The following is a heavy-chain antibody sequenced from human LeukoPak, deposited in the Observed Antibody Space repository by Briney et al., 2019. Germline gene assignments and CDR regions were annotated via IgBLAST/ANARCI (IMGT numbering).Heavy chain of an antibody. V-gene: IGHV3-21*01. D-gene: IGHD6-13*01. J-gene: IGHJ3*02. Sequence: PGGSLRLSCAASGFTFSSYSMNWVRQAPGKGLEWVSSISSSSSYIYYADSVKGRFTISRHNAKNSLYLQMNSLRAEDTAVYYCASPGETAAGNAFDIWGQGTMVTVSS. CDR1: GFTFSSYS. CDR3: ASPGETAAGNAFDI. CDR2: ISSSSSYI.